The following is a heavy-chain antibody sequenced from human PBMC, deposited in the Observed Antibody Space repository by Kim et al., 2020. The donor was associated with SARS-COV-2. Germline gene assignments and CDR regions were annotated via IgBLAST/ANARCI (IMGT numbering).Heavy chain of an antibody. CDR2: ISYDGSNK. J-gene: IGHJ4*02. CDR1: GFTFSSYA. CDR3: EGPD. V-gene: IGHV3-30*04. Sequence: GGSLRLSCAASGFTFSSYAMHWVRQAPGKGLEWVAVISYDGSNKYYADSVKGRFTISRDNSKNTLYLQMNSLRAEDTAVYYCEGPDWGQGTLVTVSS.